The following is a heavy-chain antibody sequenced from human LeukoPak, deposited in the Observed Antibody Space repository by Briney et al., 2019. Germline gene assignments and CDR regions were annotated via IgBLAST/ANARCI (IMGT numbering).Heavy chain of an antibody. CDR1: GGSISSYY. J-gene: IGHJ5*02. Sequence: SETLSLTCTVSGGSISSYYWSWIRQPPGKGLEWIGYVYYSGRTNYNPSLKSRVTISIDTSKNQFSLKLSSMSAADTAVYYCAIRSDEGWFDPWGQGTLVTVSS. CDR3: AIRSDEGWFDP. CDR2: VYYSGRT. V-gene: IGHV4-59*01.